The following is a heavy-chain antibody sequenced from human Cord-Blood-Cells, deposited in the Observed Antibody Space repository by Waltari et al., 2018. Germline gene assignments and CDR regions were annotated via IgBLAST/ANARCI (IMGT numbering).Heavy chain of an antibody. CDR3: AKDDYYDSSGYFDY. Sequence: QVQLVESGGGVVQPGRSLRLSCAASGFTFSSYGMHWVRQAPGKGLGWVAVIWYDGSNKYYADSVKGRFTISRDNSKNTLYLQMNSLRAEDTAMYYCAKDDYYDSSGYFDYWGQGTLVTVSS. V-gene: IGHV3-30*18. D-gene: IGHD3-22*01. CDR1: GFTFSSYG. CDR2: IWYDGSNK. J-gene: IGHJ4*02.